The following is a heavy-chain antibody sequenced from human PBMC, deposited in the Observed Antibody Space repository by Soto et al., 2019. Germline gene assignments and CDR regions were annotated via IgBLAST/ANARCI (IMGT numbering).Heavy chain of an antibody. CDR2: ISYDGSNK. CDR3: AKAATTVPGL. D-gene: IGHD4-17*01. CDR1: GFTFSSYG. J-gene: IGHJ4*02. Sequence: QVQLVESGGGVVQPGRSLRLSCAASGFTFSSYGMHWVRQAPGKGLEWVAVISYDGSNKYYADSVKGRFTISRDNSKNTLYLQINSLRAEDTAVYYCAKAATTVPGLWGQRTLVTVSS. V-gene: IGHV3-30*18.